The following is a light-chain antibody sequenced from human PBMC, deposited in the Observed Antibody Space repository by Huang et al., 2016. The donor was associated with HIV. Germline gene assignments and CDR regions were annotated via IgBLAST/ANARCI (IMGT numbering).Light chain of an antibody. Sequence: DIQMTQSPSSLSVSVGDRVTIICRASQGISKSLAWYQQKPGKAPKLLLYATSKLESGVPSRFSGSGSGTHYTLTISTLQPEDLATYYCHQYQGVPWTFGQGTKVAI. V-gene: IGKV1-NL1*01. CDR1: QGISKS. J-gene: IGKJ1*01. CDR2: ATS. CDR3: HQYQGVPWT.